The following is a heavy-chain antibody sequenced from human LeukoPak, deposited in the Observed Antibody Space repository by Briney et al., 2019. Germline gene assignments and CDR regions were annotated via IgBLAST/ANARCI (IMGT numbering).Heavy chain of an antibody. Sequence: PSGTLSLTCTVSGGSISSDYWSWIRQPPGKGLEWIGYIYYSGSTNYNPSLKSRVTISVDTSKNQFSLKLSSVTAADTAVYYCARGRQQLVHWGQGTLVTVSS. D-gene: IGHD6-13*01. V-gene: IGHV4-59*01. CDR1: GGSISSDY. J-gene: IGHJ4*02. CDR3: ARGRQQLVH. CDR2: IYYSGST.